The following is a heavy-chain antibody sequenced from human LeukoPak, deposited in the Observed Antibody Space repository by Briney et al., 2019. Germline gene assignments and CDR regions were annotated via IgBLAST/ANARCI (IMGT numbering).Heavy chain of an antibody. Sequence: GGSLRLSCAASGFTFSSYAMSWVRQAPGKGLEWVSAISGSGGSTYYADSVKGRFTISRDNSKNTVYLQMDSLRAEDTAVYYCARDRADGYNYGDYFDNWGQGTLVTVSS. D-gene: IGHD5-18*01. CDR2: ISGSGGST. CDR1: GFTFSSYA. CDR3: ARDRADGYNYGDYFDN. V-gene: IGHV3-23*01. J-gene: IGHJ4*02.